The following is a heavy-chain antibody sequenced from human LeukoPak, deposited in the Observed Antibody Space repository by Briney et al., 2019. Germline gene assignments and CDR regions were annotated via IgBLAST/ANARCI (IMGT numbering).Heavy chain of an antibody. CDR1: GGTFSSYA. CDR2: IIPIFGTA. D-gene: IGHD5-24*01. V-gene: IGHV1-69*05. J-gene: IGHJ4*02. CDR3: ARGSGRWLQQYYFDY. Sequence: SVKVSCKASGGTFSSYAISWVRQAPGQGLEWMGRIIPIFGTANYAQKFQGRVTITTDESTSTAYMELSSLRSEDTAVYYCARGSGRWLQQYYFDYWGQGTLVTVSS.